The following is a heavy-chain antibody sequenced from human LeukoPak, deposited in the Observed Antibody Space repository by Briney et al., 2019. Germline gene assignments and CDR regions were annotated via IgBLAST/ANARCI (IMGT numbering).Heavy chain of an antibody. D-gene: IGHD2-8*01. J-gene: IGHJ2*01. V-gene: IGHV1-69*04. Sequence: GSSVKVSSKASGGTFSSYTISWVRQAPGQGLEWMGRIIPILGIANYAQKFQGRVTITADKSTSTAYMELSSLRSEDTAVYYCARDQYCTNGVCQWYFDLWGRGTLVTASS. CDR2: IIPILGIA. CDR1: GGTFSSYT. CDR3: ARDQYCTNGVCQWYFDL.